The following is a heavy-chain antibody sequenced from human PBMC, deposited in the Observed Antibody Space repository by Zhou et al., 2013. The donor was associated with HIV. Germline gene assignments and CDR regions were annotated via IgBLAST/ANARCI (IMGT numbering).Heavy chain of an antibody. V-gene: IGHV1-2*02. D-gene: IGHD1-26*01. CDR1: GYTFTGYS. CDR2: MNPNNGGT. Sequence: QVQLAQSGAEVKKPGASVRVSCKASGYTFTGYSVHWVRQAPGQGLEWVGWMNPNNGGTNYAQKFQGRVTLTRDTSISTAYMELSSLRSDDTAVYYCGRPIVGSSTLGLDFWGQGTLVTVSS. CDR3: GRPIVGSSTLGLDF. J-gene: IGHJ4*02.